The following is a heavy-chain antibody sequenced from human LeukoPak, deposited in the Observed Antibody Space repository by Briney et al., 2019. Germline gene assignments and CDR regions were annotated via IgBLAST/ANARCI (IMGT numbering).Heavy chain of an antibody. CDR1: GGTFSSYA. CDR2: IIPIFGTA. D-gene: IGHD3-10*01. J-gene: IGHJ4*02. Sequence: ASVKVSCKASGGTFSSYAISWVRQAPGQGLEWMGGIIPIFGTANYAQKFQGRVTITADESTSTAYMELSSLRSEDTAVYYCARVPRITMVRGVITNYYFDYWGQGTLVTVSS. V-gene: IGHV1-69*13. CDR3: ARVPRITMVRGVITNYYFDY.